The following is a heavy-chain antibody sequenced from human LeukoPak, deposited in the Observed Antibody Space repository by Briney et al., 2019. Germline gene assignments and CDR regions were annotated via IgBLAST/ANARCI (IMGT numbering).Heavy chain of an antibody. J-gene: IGHJ4*02. V-gene: IGHV3-21*04. Sequence: PGGSLRLSCAASGFTFSSYSMNWVRQAPGKGLEWVSSISSSSYIYYADSVKGRFTISRDNAKKSLYLQMNSLRAEDTAIYYCARGFDWYYFDYWGQGTLVTVSS. CDR2: ISSSSYI. CDR1: GFTFSSYS. CDR3: ARGFDWYYFDY. D-gene: IGHD3-9*01.